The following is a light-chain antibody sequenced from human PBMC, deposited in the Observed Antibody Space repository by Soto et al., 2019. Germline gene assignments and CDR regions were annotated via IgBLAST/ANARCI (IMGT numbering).Light chain of an antibody. Sequence: QSVLTQPPSVSAAPGQKVTISCSGSSSDIGSNYVCWYQQVSGRAPKLLIYETDKRLSGISDRFSGSKSGTSATLAITGLQTGDEADYYCGTWDSSLSADVFGTGTKVTVL. CDR3: GTWDSSLSADV. J-gene: IGLJ1*01. CDR2: ETD. CDR1: SSDIGSNY. V-gene: IGLV1-51*02.